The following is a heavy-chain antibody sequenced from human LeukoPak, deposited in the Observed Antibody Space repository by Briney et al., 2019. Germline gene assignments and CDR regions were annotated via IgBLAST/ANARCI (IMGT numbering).Heavy chain of an antibody. CDR1: GGSFSGYY. Sequence: PSETLSLTCAVYGGSFSGYYWSWIRQPPGKGLEWIGEINHSGSTNYNPSLKSRVTISVDTSKNQFSLKLSSVTAADTAVYYCARLKKIGYYYDSSGYYPRYGGYYYFDYWGQGTLVTVSS. CDR2: INHSGST. V-gene: IGHV4-34*01. D-gene: IGHD3-22*01. CDR3: ARLKKIGYYYDSSGYYPRYGGYYYFDY. J-gene: IGHJ4*02.